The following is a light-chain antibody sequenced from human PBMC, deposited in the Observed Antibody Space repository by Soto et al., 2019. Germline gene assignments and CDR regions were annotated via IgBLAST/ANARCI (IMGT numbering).Light chain of an antibody. J-gene: IGLJ1*01. V-gene: IGLV2-14*01. CDR1: SSDVGGYIY. CDR3: SSYTTSSSYV. Sequence: QSVLAQPASVSGSPGQSITISCTVTSSDVGGYIYVSWYQQHPGKAPKLMIYDVTSRPSGVSYRFSGPKSGNTASLTISGLQAEDEADYYCSSYTTSSSYVFGTGTKVTVL. CDR2: DVT.